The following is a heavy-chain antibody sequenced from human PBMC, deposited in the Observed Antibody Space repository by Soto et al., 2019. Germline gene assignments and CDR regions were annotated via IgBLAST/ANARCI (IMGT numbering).Heavy chain of an antibody. V-gene: IGHV3-7*01. J-gene: IGHJ4*02. Sequence: GGSLRLSCAASGFTLRNSWMYWVRQAPGKGLEWVANINRDGSHKYYVDSVKGRFTFSRDNAENSVFLQMNSLRAEDTAIYYCATKGDALNYWGQGTLVTVSS. CDR2: INRDGSHK. CDR1: GFTLRNSW. D-gene: IGHD2-21*02. CDR3: ATKGDALNY.